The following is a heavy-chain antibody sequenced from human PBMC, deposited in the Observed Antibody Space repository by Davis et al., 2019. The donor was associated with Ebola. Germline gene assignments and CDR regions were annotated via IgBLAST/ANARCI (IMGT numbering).Heavy chain of an antibody. V-gene: IGHV1-69*04. Sequence: SVKVSCKASGGTFSSYAISWVRQAPGQGLEWMGRIIPILGLANYAQKFQGRVTITADKSTSTAYMELSSLRSEDTAVYYCARGSRFLEFLYGDFDYWGQGTLVTVSS. CDR1: GGTFSSYA. CDR3: ARGSRFLEFLYGDFDY. J-gene: IGHJ4*02. CDR2: IIPILGLA. D-gene: IGHD3-3*01.